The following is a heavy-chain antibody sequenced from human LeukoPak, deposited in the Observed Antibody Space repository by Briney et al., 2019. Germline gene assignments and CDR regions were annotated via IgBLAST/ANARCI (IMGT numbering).Heavy chain of an antibody. Sequence: GGSLRLSCAASGFTFSSYWMNWVRQAPGKGPEWVSLIYSGGSTYYADSVKGRFTISRDNSENTVYLQMNSLRAEDTAVYYCARVRGGVFDIWGQGTMVTVSS. D-gene: IGHD2-8*01. CDR1: GFTFSSYW. J-gene: IGHJ3*02. CDR3: ARVRGGVFDI. CDR2: IYSGGST. V-gene: IGHV3-53*01.